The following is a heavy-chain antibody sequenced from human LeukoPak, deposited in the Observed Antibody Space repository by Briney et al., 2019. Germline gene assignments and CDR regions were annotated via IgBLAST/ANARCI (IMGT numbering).Heavy chain of an antibody. CDR2: INYSGIT. V-gene: IGHV4-59*01. D-gene: IGHD3-10*01. CDR3: AREGRYYGSGNYYAAFDM. J-gene: IGHJ3*02. Sequence: SETLSLTCAVYGGSFSGYYWSCIRQPPGKGLEWIGYINYSGITNYNPSLKSRVTISVDTSKNQFSLKLSSVTAADTAVYYCAREGRYYGSGNYYAAFDMWGQGTLVTVSS. CDR1: GGSFSGYY.